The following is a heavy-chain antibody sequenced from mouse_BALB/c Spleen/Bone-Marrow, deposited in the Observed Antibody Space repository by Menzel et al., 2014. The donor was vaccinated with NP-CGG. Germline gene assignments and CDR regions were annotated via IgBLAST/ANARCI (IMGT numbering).Heavy chain of an antibody. CDR2: INSGGVNT. Sequence: EVQLQQSGGGLVKPGGSLKLSCAASGFTFSSYGMSWVRQTPDKRLEWVATINSGGVNTYYIDSVKGRFTISRDNAKNTLYLQMSSLKSEDTAMYHCARRGNWDGRAAMDYWGQGTSVTVSS. CDR1: GFTFSSYG. V-gene: IGHV5-6*03. J-gene: IGHJ4*01. CDR3: ARRGNWDGRAAMDY. D-gene: IGHD4-1*01.